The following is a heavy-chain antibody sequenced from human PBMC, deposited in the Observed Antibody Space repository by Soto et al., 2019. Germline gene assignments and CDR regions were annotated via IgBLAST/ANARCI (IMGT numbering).Heavy chain of an antibody. CDR1: GFTFSDYY. CDR3: AGDPGHMVRGVTNDAFDI. Sequence: PGGSLRLSCAASGFTFSDYYMSWIRQAPGKGLEWVSYISSSGSTIYYADSVKGRFTISRDNAKNSLYLQMNSLRAEDTAVYYCAGDPGHMVRGVTNDAFDIWGQGTMVTVSS. D-gene: IGHD3-10*01. J-gene: IGHJ3*02. CDR2: ISSSGSTI. V-gene: IGHV3-11*01.